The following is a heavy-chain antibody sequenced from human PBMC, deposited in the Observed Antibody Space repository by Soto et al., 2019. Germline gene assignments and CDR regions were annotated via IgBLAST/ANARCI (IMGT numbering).Heavy chain of an antibody. D-gene: IGHD5-18*01. J-gene: IGHJ5*02. CDR2: IYYGGTT. Sequence: QVQLQESGPGLVKPSETLSLTCNVSGDYVSSGNYYWTWLRQPPGKGPEWIGYIYYGGTTNNNPSLKSRVTISLDTSKNQFSLKLSSVTATDTAVYYWARIPVDTNMIYWAATWGQGTLVTVSS. CDR3: ARIPVDTNMIYWAAT. CDR1: GDYVSSGNYY. V-gene: IGHV4-61*01.